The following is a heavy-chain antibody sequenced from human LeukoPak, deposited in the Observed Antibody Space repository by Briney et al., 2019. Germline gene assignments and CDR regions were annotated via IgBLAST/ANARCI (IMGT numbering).Heavy chain of an antibody. Sequence: ASVKVSCKVSGYTLTELSMHWVRQAPGQGLEWMGWISAYNGNTNYAQKLQGRVTMTTDTSTSTAYMELRSLRSDDTAVYYCARDSGEYYFDYWGQGTLVTVSS. CDR1: GYTLTELS. V-gene: IGHV1-18*01. CDR2: ISAYNGNT. CDR3: ARDSGEYYFDY. J-gene: IGHJ4*02. D-gene: IGHD2-15*01.